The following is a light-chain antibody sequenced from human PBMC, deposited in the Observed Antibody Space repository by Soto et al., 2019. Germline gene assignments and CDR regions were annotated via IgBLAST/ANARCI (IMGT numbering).Light chain of an antibody. V-gene: IGLV2-8*01. CDR2: EVT. CDR1: SYNVGAYKY. CDR3: TSYVGNDIWV. J-gene: IGLJ3*02. Sequence: QYALTQPPSASGSPGQSVTISCTGTSYNVGAYKYVSWYQQYPGKAPKLMIYEVTKRPSGVPDRFSGSKSGNTASLTVSGLQAEDEADYYCTSYVGNDIWVFGGGTKLTAL.